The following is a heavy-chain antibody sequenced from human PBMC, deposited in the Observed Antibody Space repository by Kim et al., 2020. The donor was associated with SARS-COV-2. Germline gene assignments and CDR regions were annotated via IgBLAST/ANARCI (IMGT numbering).Heavy chain of an antibody. V-gene: IGHV7-4-1*02. D-gene: IGHD2-2*01. CDR1: GYTFTSYA. CDR2: INTNTGNP. Sequence: ASVKVSCKASGYTFTSYAMNWVRQAPGQGLEWMGWINTNTGNPTYAQGFTGRFVFSLDTSVSTAYLQISSLKAEDTAVYYCARVDRVVPAAMWSTSKRPLGYWGQGTLVTVSS. CDR3: ARVDRVVPAAMWSTSKRPLGY. J-gene: IGHJ4*02.